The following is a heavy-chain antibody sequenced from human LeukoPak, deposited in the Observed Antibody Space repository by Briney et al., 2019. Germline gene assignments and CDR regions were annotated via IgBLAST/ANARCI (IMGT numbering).Heavy chain of an antibody. Sequence: GGSLRLSCAASGFTVSSSYMSWVRQAPGKGLEWVSILYSGGNTYYADSVKGRFTIARDNSRNTLYLQMNSLRAEDTAVYYCARRGSSWFDYWSQGTLVTVSS. CDR3: ARRGSSWFDY. CDR1: GFTVSSSY. J-gene: IGHJ4*02. CDR2: LYSGGNT. D-gene: IGHD6-13*01. V-gene: IGHV3-66*04.